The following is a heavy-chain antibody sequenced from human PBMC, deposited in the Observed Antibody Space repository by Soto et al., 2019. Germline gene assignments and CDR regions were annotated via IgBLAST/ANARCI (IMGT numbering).Heavy chain of an antibody. CDR1: GFTFSSYG. D-gene: IGHD6-13*01. CDR3: ASSYSSSWYGAFDY. Sequence: GGSLRLSCAASGFTFSSYGMHWVRQAPGKGLEWVAVIWYDGSNKYYADSVKGRFTISRDNSKNTLYLQMNSLRAEDTAVYYCASSYSSSWYGAFDYWGQGTLVTVSS. V-gene: IGHV3-33*01. J-gene: IGHJ4*02. CDR2: IWYDGSNK.